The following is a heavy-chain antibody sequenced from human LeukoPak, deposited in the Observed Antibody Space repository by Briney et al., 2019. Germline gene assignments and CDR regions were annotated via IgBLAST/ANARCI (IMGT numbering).Heavy chain of an antibody. D-gene: IGHD5-18*01. CDR2: IYYSGST. CDR1: GGSISSYY. V-gene: IGHV4-59*01. Sequence: SETLSLTCTVSGGSISSYYWSWIRQPPGKGLEWIGYIYYSGSTNYNPSLKGRVTISVDTSKNQFSLKLSSVTAADTAVYYCASGYSYGYYFDYWGQGTLVTVSS. CDR3: ASGYSYGYYFDY. J-gene: IGHJ4*02.